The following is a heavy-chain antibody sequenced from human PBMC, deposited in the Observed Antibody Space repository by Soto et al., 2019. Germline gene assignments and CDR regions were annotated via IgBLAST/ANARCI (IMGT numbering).Heavy chain of an antibody. Sequence: WWSLRLSCSASVFTFSSYAMSWCRQAPGKGLEWVSAISGSGGSTYYADSVKGRFTISRDNSKNTLYLQMNSLRAEDTAVYYCAKGPARPRAFDIWGQGTMVTVSS. J-gene: IGHJ3*02. V-gene: IGHV3-23*01. D-gene: IGHD6-6*01. CDR1: VFTFSSYA. CDR3: AKGPARPRAFDI. CDR2: ISGSGGST.